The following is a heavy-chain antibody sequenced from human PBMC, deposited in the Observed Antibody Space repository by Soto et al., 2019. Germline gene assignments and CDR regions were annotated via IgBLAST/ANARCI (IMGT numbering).Heavy chain of an antibody. CDR1: GLNFEKCS. V-gene: IGHV3-21*04. CDR3: ATDTGDIEVVPATT. J-gene: IGHJ4*02. CDR2: ISPSSTYI. Sequence: PGGSLRLSCAASGLNFEKCSMNWVRQPPGKGPEWLASISPSSTYIRYADSVTGRFTISRDNARNSLSLQMMNLRADDTAIYYCATDTGDIEVVPATTWGQGTLVTVSS. D-gene: IGHD2-15*01.